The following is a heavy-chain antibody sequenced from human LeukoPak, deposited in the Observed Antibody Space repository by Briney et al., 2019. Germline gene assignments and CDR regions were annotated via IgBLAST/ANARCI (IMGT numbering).Heavy chain of an antibody. CDR3: ARGPDYDSSGYPY. Sequence: ASVKVSCKASGYTFTSYSMNWIRQAPGQGLEWMGWINTNTGNPTYAPGFTGRYLFSLDTSVSTAYLQISSLKTEDTAVCYCARGPDYDSSGYPYWGQGTLVTVSS. CDR1: GYTFTSYS. CDR2: INTNTGNP. V-gene: IGHV7-4-1*02. D-gene: IGHD3-22*01. J-gene: IGHJ4*02.